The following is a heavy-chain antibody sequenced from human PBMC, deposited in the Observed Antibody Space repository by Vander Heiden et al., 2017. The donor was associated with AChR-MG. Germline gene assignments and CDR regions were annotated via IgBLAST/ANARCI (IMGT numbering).Heavy chain of an antibody. CDR3: ARKGYCSSTSCYRDWFDP. D-gene: IGHD2-2*02. CDR2: IYYSGST. Sequence: QLQLQESGPGLVKPSETLSLTCTVSGGSISSSSYYWGWIRQPPGKGLEWIGSIYYSGSTYYNPSLKSRVTISVDTSKNQFSLKLSSVTAADTAVYYCARKGYCSSTSCYRDWFDPWGQGTLVTVSS. V-gene: IGHV4-39*01. J-gene: IGHJ5*02. CDR1: GGSISSSSYY.